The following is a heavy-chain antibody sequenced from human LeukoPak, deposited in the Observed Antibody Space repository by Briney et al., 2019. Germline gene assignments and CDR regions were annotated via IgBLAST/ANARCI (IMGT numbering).Heavy chain of an antibody. CDR1: GFTFSSYG. D-gene: IGHD2-15*01. V-gene: IGHV3-33*01. CDR2: IWYDGSNK. Sequence: GRSLRLSCAASGFTFSSYGMHWVRQAPGKGLEWVAVIWYDGSNKYYADSVKGRFTISRDNSKNTLYLQMNSLRAEDTAVYYCARDPRRESAATRPDWFDPWGQGTLVTVSS. CDR3: ARDPRRESAATRPDWFDP. J-gene: IGHJ5*02.